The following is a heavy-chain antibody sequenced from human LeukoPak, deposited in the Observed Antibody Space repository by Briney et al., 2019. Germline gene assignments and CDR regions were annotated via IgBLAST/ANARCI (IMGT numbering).Heavy chain of an antibody. Sequence: PGGSLRPSCAASGFTFIDYAMHWVRQAPGKGLEWVAIISYDESNKYYADSVKDRFTISIDNSKNTLYLQMNSLRAEDTAVYYCASIGERYLQTEHYFHQWGQRSHAAVCS. D-gene: IGHD3-3*01. V-gene: IGHV3-30*04. CDR3: ASIGERYLQTEHYFHQ. J-gene: IGHJ1*01. CDR1: GFTFIDYA. CDR2: ISYDESNK.